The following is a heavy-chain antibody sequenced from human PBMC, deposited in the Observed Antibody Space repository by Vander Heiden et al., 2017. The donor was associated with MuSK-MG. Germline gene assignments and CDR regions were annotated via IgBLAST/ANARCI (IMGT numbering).Heavy chain of an antibody. V-gene: IGHV3-23*01. D-gene: IGHD6-19*01. CDR3: AKVSSGWPYLDY. CDR2: ISGSGGST. J-gene: IGHJ4*02. CDR1: GLTFNSYA. Sequence: EVQLLESGGGLVQPGGSLRLSGAASGLTFNSYAMSWVRQAPGKGLEWVSGISGSGGSTYYADSVKGRFTISRDNSKSTLFLQMKSLRDEDTAVYYCAKVSSGWPYLDYWGQGTLVTVSS.